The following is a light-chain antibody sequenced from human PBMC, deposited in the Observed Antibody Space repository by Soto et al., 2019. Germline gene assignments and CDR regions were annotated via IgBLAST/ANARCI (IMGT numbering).Light chain of an antibody. V-gene: IGKV3-20*01. CDR3: QQYGSSPPLT. Sequence: IVLTQSPGTLSLSPGERATLSCRASQSVSSSYLAWYQKKPGQAPRLLISGASSRATGIPDRFSGSGSCTDLTLTISRLEPEDFAVYYCQQYGSSPPLTFGGGTKVDI. CDR1: QSVSSSY. J-gene: IGKJ4*01. CDR2: GAS.